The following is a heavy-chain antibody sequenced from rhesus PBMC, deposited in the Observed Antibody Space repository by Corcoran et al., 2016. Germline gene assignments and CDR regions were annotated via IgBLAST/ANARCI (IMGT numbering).Heavy chain of an antibody. CDR3: TRGRYYSGTFPMDV. J-gene: IGHJ5-2*02. CDR1: GGSISDSYY. D-gene: IGHD3-16*01. CDR2: SKGNRGRT. Sequence: QVQLQESGPGLVKPSETLSLTCAVSGGSISDSYYWNWIRQPPGKGLEWIGNSKGNRGRTYYNPSLKSRFTISKDASKDQFSLKLTSVTAADTAVYYCTRGRYYSGTFPMDVWGRGVLVTVSS. V-gene: IGHV4S9*01.